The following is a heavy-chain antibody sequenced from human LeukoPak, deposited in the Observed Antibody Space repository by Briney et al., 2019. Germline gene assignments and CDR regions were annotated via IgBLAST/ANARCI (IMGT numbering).Heavy chain of an antibody. CDR1: GFTFSGSA. CDR3: TSGSDYYYYMDV. D-gene: IGHD5-12*01. J-gene: IGHJ6*03. CDR2: IRSKANSYAA. V-gene: IGHV3-73*01. Sequence: GGSLRLSCAASGFTFSGSAMHWVRQASGKGLEWVGRIRSKANSYAAAYAASVKGRFTISRDDSKNTAYLQMNSLKTEDTAVYYCTSGSDYYYYMDVWGKGTTVTVSS.